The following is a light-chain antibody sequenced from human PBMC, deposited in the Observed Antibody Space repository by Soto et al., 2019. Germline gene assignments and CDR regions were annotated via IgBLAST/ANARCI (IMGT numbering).Light chain of an antibody. CDR3: QQSNNWPYT. CDR1: QSVSDN. CDR2: GAS. J-gene: IGKJ2*01. V-gene: IGKV3-15*01. Sequence: EIVMTQSPATLSVSPGERVTLSCRASQSVSDNLAWYQQKPGRAPRLLIYGASTRATTTPARFSGSGSGTEFTLTISSLQSEDFAVYFCQQSNNWPYTFGQGTKLDIK.